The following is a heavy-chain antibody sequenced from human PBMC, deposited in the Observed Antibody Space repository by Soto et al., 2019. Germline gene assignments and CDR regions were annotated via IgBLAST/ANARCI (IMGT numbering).Heavy chain of an antibody. Sequence: QVQLVQSGAEVKKPGASVQVSCKASGYTFTGYGISWVRQAPGQGLEWMGWISAYNGNTNYAQNLQGRVTMTPDTTTSTGYMELRSVRSDDTAVYYCARTVYYDYWCGYKAPYYYYMDVWGKGTTVTVSS. CDR1: GYTFTGYG. CDR2: ISAYNGNT. V-gene: IGHV1-18*01. CDR3: ARTVYYDYWCGYKAPYYYYMDV. D-gene: IGHD3-3*01. J-gene: IGHJ6*03.